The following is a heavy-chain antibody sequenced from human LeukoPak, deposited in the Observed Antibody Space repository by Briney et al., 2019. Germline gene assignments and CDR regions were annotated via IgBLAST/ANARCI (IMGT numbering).Heavy chain of an antibody. CDR3: ETAHLPRYGGSDAFDN. V-gene: IGHV1-24*01. J-gene: IGHJ3*02. Sequence: SEKLFCNVSGYTHTELSMHWVRQSPGKGLEGMGGFDPEDGETIYAKNFQGRVKMTDNTSTNTAYMELSSLRSEDTAVYSCETAHLPRYGGSDAFDNWGQGTMVTVSS. D-gene: IGHD4-23*01. CDR1: GYTHTELS. CDR2: FDPEDGET.